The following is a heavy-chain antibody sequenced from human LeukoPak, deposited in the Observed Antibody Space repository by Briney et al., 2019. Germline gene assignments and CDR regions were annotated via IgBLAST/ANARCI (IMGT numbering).Heavy chain of an antibody. CDR2: IIPIFGTP. J-gene: IGHJ4*02. CDR1: GGTFSTYT. D-gene: IGHD2-2*01. Sequence: GASVKVSCKASGGTFSTYTINWVRQAPVQVLECMGRIIPIFGTPNYAQKFQGRVTITTDESTTTAYMELSSLRSEDTAVYYCARSSPPAYQLLDDYWGQGTLVTVSS. CDR3: ARSSPPAYQLLDDY. V-gene: IGHV1-69*05.